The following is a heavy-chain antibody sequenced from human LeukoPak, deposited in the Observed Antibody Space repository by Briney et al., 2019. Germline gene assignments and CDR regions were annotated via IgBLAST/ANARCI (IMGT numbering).Heavy chain of an antibody. CDR1: GFTFSNDW. D-gene: IGHD6-6*01. V-gene: IGHV3-74*01. CDR3: SREIAQPVDY. Sequence: PGGSLRLSCVASGFTFSNDWMHWVRQAPGKGLVWVSRLYSEGGRTYYADPVKGRFTISRDNAKNTLYLQMNSLRVEDTAVYYCSREIAQPVDYWGQGTLVTVSS. J-gene: IGHJ4*02. CDR2: LYSEGGRT.